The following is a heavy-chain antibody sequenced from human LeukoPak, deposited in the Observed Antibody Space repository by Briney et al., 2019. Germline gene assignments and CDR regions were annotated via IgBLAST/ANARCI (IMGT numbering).Heavy chain of an antibody. V-gene: IGHV1-69*05. CDR3: ARGRYYDILTGYYKGGTGFLLLDY. J-gene: IGHJ4*02. Sequence: GSSVKVSCKASGGTFSSYAISWVRQAPGQGLEWMGGIIPIFGTANYAQKFQGRVTITTDESTSTAYMELRSLRSEDTAVYYCARGRYYDILTGYYKGGTGFLLLDYWGQGTLVTVSS. CDR1: GGTFSSYA. D-gene: IGHD3-9*01. CDR2: IIPIFGTA.